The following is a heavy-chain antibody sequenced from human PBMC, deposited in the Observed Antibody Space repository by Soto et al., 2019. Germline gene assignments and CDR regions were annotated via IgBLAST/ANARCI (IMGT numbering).Heavy chain of an antibody. J-gene: IGHJ4*02. Sequence: EVELLESGGGLVQPEGSLRLSCAASGFTFSTYAMGWVRQAPGKGLEWVSVVSSGGGTHYADSVKGRFTVSRDNANNTRSLPMNSLRADDTAVYYCAKRRGAGGHFDYWGQGALVPVSS. CDR2: VSSGGGT. D-gene: IGHD2-15*01. CDR3: AKRRGAGGHFDY. V-gene: IGHV3-23*01. CDR1: GFTFSTYA.